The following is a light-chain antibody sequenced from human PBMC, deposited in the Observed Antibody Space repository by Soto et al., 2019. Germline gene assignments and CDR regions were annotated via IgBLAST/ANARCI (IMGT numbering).Light chain of an antibody. J-gene: IGKJ3*01. V-gene: IGKV3-15*01. CDR2: GAS. CDR3: QQYNNWPSFT. CDR1: QSVSSN. Sequence: DIVMTQSPATLSVSPGERATLSCRASQSVSSNLAWYQQKPGQAPRLLVYGASTSATGIPARFSGSGSGTEFILIISSLQSEDFALYYCQQYNNWPSFTFGPGTKVDIK.